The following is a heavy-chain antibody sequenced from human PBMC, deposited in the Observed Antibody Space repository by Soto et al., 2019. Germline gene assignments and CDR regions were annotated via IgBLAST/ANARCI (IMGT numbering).Heavy chain of an antibody. V-gene: IGHV4-31*03. CDR3: ARGRSSSSVLSSYYYYYMDV. Sequence: SETLSLTCTVSGGSISSGGYYWSWIRQHPGKGLEWIGYIYYSGSTYYNPSLKSRVTISVDTSKNQFSLKLSPVTAADTAVYYCARGRSSSSVLSSYYYYYMDVWGKGTTVTVSS. D-gene: IGHD6-6*01. CDR1: GGSISSGGYY. CDR2: IYYSGST. J-gene: IGHJ6*03.